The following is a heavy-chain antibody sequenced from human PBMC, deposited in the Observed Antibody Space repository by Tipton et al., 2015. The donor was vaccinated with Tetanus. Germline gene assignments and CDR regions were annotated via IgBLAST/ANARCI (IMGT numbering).Heavy chain of an antibody. D-gene: IGHD6-25*01. CDR2: ISSSGSTI. V-gene: IGHV3-11*01. CDR1: GFTFSDYY. Sequence: SLRLSCAASGFTFSDYYMSWIRQAPGKGLEWVSYISSSGSTIYYADSVKGRFTISRDNAKNSLYLQMNSLRAEDTAVYYCARFSAADRYGMDVWGQGTTVTVSS. J-gene: IGHJ6*02. CDR3: ARFSAADRYGMDV.